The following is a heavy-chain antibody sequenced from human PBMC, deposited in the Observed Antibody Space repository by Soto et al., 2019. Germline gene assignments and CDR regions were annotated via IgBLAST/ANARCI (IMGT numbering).Heavy chain of an antibody. CDR2: TSAYNGNT. D-gene: IGHD6-19*01. CDR3: ARRQWLVGGYYYGMDV. V-gene: IGHV1-18*01. Sequence: QVPLVQSGAEVKKPGASVKVSCKASGYTFTSYGISWVRQAPGQGLEWMGWTSAYNGNTTYAQKLQGRVTMTTDTSTSTAYMELRSLRSDDTAVYYCARRQWLVGGYYYGMDVWGQGTTVTVSS. J-gene: IGHJ6*02. CDR1: GYTFTSYG.